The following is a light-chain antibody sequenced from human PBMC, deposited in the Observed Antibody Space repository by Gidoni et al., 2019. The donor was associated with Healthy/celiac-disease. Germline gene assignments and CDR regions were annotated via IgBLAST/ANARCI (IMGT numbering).Light chain of an antibody. V-gene: IGKV3-11*01. CDR3: QQRSNWRGT. CDR2: DAS. CDR1: QSVSSY. Sequence: DIVFTQSPATLSLSPGEGATLSCRASQSVSSYVAWYQQKPGQAPRLLIYDASNRATGIPARFSGSGSGTDFTLTISSLEPEDFAVYYCQQRSNWRGTFGPGTKVDIK. J-gene: IGKJ3*01.